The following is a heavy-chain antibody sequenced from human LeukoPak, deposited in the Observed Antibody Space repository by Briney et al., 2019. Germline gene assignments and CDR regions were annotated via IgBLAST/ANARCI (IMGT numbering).Heavy chain of an antibody. J-gene: IGHJ3*02. D-gene: IGHD3-22*01. CDR2: VIPIFGTA. CDR3: AREPDYYDSSGRRKSDAFDI. Sequence: SVKVSYQASRGRFSSYAISWVRQAPPQGLDWMGGVIPIFGTAHHAQKFQGRVTITTDESTSTAYMELSSLRSEDTAVYYCAREPDYYDSSGRRKSDAFDIWGQGTMVTVSS. V-gene: IGHV1-69*05. CDR1: RGRFSSYA.